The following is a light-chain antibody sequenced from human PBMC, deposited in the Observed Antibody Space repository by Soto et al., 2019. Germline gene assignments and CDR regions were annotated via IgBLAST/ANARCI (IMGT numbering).Light chain of an antibody. J-gene: IGLJ2*01. V-gene: IGLV2-23*01. Sequence: QSVLTQPASVSGSPGQSITISCTGTSSDVGSYNLVSWYQQHPGKAPKLMIYEGSKRPSGVSNRFSGSKSGNTASLTISGLQAEDEAYYYCYSYAGSSSHVVFGGGTKLTVL. CDR3: YSYAGSSSHVV. CDR1: SSDVGSYNL. CDR2: EGS.